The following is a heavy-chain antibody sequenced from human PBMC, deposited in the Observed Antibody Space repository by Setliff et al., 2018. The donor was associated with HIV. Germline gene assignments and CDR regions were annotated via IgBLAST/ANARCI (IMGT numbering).Heavy chain of an antibody. J-gene: IGHJ6*02. CDR2: IYHSGST. CDR3: ARQFTVQWLVSTYGMDV. Sequence: KTSETLSLTCAVSGYSISSGYYWGWIRQPPGKGLEWIGSIYHSGSTYYNPSLKSRVTISVDTSKNQFSLNLSSVTAADTAVYYRARQFTVQWLVSTYGMDVWGQGTTVTVSS. V-gene: IGHV4-38-2*01. CDR1: GYSISSGYY. D-gene: IGHD6-19*01.